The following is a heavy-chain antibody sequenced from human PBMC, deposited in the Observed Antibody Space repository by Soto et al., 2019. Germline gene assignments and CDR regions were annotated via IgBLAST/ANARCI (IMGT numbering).Heavy chain of an antibody. D-gene: IGHD1-7*01. CDR2: IITGNGNV. J-gene: IGHJ4*02. Sequence: GASVKVSCKASGYTFTNSAVHWVRQAPGQRLEWMGWIITGNGNVKYSQKFQGRVTITRDTSATTAYTELSSLRSEDTAVYYCARNHPGELPFFDYWGQGTLVTVSS. CDR3: ARNHPGELPFFDY. V-gene: IGHV1-3*04. CDR1: GYTFTNSA.